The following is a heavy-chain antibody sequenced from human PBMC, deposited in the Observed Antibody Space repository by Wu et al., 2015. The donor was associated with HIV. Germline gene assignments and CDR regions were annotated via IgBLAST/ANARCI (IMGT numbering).Heavy chain of an antibody. D-gene: IGHD3-22*01. CDR2: ISAYNGNT. Sequence: QVRLVQSGGDVKKPGASVKVSCKASGYTFITYGITWVRQAPGQGLEWMGWISAYNGNTNYAQKLQGRVTMTTDTSTSTVYMELRSLRSDDTAVYYCARDTHYYDSSGVNDAFNIWGQGTMVTVSS. J-gene: IGHJ3*02. V-gene: IGHV1-18*01. CDR3: ARDTHYYDSSGVNDAFNI. CDR1: GYTFITYG.